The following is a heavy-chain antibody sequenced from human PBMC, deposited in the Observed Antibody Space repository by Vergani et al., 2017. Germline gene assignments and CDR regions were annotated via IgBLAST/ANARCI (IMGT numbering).Heavy chain of an antibody. V-gene: IGHV4-59*01. CDR2: IYYSGST. D-gene: IGHD2-2*01. Sequence: VQLVESGPGLVKPSETLSLTCTVSGGSISSYYWSWIRQPPGKGLEWIGYIYYSGSTNYNPSLKSRVTISVDTSKNQFSLKLSSVTAADTAVYYCARVTVPAAGGVGWFDPWGQGTLVTVSS. CDR3: ARVTVPAAGGVGWFDP. CDR1: GGSISSYY. J-gene: IGHJ5*02.